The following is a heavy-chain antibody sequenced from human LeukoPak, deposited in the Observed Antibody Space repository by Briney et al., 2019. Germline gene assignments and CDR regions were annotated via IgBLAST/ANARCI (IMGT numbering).Heavy chain of an antibody. CDR2: TYYRSKWYN. Sequence: SQTLSLTCALSGDSVSSNSAAWNWIRQSPSRGLEWLVRTYYRSKWYNDYAVSVKSRITINPDTSKNQFSLQLNSVTPEDTAVYYCARVHYYDSSGYYSENGYFDYWGQGTLVTVSS. CDR1: GDSVSSNSAA. V-gene: IGHV6-1*01. D-gene: IGHD3-22*01. CDR3: ARVHYYDSSGYYSENGYFDY. J-gene: IGHJ4*02.